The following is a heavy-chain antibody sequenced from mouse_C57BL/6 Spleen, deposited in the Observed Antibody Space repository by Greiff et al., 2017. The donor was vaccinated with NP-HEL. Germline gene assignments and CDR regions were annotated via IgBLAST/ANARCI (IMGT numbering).Heavy chain of an antibody. V-gene: IGHV1-52*01. D-gene: IGHD1-1*01. CDR3: ARSNYGSSPWFAY. CDR1: GYTFTSYW. Sequence: QVQLQQPGAELVRPGSSVKLSCKASGYTFTSYWMPWVKQRPIQGLEWIGNIDPSDSEPHYNQQFKDKATLTVDKSSSTAYMQLSSLTSEDSAVYYCARSNYGSSPWFAYWGQGTLVTVSA. CDR2: IDPSDSEP. J-gene: IGHJ3*01.